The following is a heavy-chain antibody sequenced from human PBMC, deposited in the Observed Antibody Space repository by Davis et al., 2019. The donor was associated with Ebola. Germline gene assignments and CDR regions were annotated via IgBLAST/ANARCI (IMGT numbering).Heavy chain of an antibody. CDR3: ARLFRGCTNGVCYPNWFDP. D-gene: IGHD2-8*01. Sequence: GSLRLSCAVYGGSFSGYYWSRIRQPPGKGLEWIGEINHSGSTNYNPSLKSRVTISVDTSKNQFSLKLSSVTAADTAVYYCARLFRGCTNGVCYPNWFDPWGQGTLVTVSS. J-gene: IGHJ5*02. CDR2: INHSGST. CDR1: GGSFSGYY. V-gene: IGHV4-34*01.